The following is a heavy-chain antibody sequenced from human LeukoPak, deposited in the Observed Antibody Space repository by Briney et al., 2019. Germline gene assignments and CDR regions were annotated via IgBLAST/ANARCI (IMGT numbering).Heavy chain of an antibody. V-gene: IGHV3-7*01. CDR2: IKQDGSEK. CDR1: GFTFSSYW. D-gene: IGHD2-15*01. CDR3: ARGLGYCSGGSCYSGWFDP. J-gene: IGHJ5*02. Sequence: GGSLRLSCAASGFTFSSYWMSWVRQAPGKGLEWVANIKQDGSEKYYVDSVKGRFTISRDNAKNSLYLQMNSLRAEDTAVYYCARGLGYCSGGSCYSGWFDPWGQGTLVTVSS.